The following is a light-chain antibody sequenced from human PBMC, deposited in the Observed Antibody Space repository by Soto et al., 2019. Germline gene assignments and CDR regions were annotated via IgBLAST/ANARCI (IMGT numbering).Light chain of an antibody. CDR3: KQNYRTPVT. CDR1: QSISNY. CDR2: STS. V-gene: IGKV1-39*01. Sequence: DIEMTQSPSPLSASVGDRVTITCRASQSISNYLNWYQQKPGKAPKLLIYSTSTLQSGVPSRFSGSGSGTQFTLTISTLQPEDFATYYCKQNYRTPVTFGQGTLLEIK. J-gene: IGKJ5*01.